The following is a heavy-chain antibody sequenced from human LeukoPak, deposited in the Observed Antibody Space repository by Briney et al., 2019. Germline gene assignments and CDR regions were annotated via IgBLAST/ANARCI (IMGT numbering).Heavy chain of an antibody. CDR2: INPIFGTA. J-gene: IGHJ6*02. CDR1: GGTFSSYA. CDR3: ARQKALARYYYGMDV. Sequence: ASVKVSCKASGGTFSSYAISWVRQAPGQGLEWMGGINPIFGTANYAQKFQGRVTITADESTSTAYMELSSLRSEDTAVYYCARQKALARYYYGMDVWGQGTTVTVSS. V-gene: IGHV1-69*13.